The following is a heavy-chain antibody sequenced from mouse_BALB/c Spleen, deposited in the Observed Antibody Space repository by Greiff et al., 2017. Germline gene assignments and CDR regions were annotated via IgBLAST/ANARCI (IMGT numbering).Heavy chain of an antibody. CDR3: ARNFITTAPYAMDY. D-gene: IGHD1-2*01. CDR2: ISSGGST. J-gene: IGHJ4*01. CDR1: GFTFSSYA. V-gene: IGHV5-6-5*01. Sequence: EVKLVESGGGLVKPGGSLKLSCAASGFTFSSYAMSWVRQTPEKRLEWVASISSGGSTYYPDSVKGRFTISRDNARNILYLQMSSLRSEDTAMYYCARNFITTAPYAMDYWGQGTSVTVSS.